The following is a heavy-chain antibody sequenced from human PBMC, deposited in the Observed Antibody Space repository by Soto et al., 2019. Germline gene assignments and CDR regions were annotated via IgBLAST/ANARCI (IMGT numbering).Heavy chain of an antibody. D-gene: IGHD2-15*01. CDR1: GGSFSGSN. CDR2: INHSGST. V-gene: IGHV4-34*01. CDR3: ARGRYCSGGSCYSGWFDS. J-gene: IGHJ5*01. Sequence: PXETLSLTCPVYGGSFSGSNWSWIRQPPGTGLEWIGEINHSGSTNYNPSLKSRVTISVDTSKNQFSLKLSSVTAADTAVYYCARGRYCSGGSCYSGWFDSWGQGTLVTVSS.